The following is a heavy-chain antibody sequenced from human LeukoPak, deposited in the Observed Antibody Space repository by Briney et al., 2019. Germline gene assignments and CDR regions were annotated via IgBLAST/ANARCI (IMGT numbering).Heavy chain of an antibody. Sequence: SVKVSCKASGGTFSSYAISWVRQAPGQGLEWMGGIIPIFGTANYAQKFQGRVAITADESTSTAYMELSSLRSEDTAVYYCARFTYYYDSSGYWGQGTLVTVSS. CDR3: ARFTYYYDSSGY. CDR1: GGTFSSYA. D-gene: IGHD3-22*01. V-gene: IGHV1-69*13. CDR2: IIPIFGTA. J-gene: IGHJ4*02.